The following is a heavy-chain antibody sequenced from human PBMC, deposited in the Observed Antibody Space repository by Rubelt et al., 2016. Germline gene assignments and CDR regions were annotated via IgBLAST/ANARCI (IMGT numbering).Heavy chain of an antibody. CDR2: IYSGGST. Sequence: GKGLEWVSVIYSGGSTYYADSVKGRFTISRDNAKNSLYLQMNSLRAEDTAVYYCARDLGRGYSYGYYYYYGMDVWGQGTTVTVSS. J-gene: IGHJ6*02. D-gene: IGHD5-18*01. V-gene: IGHV3-53*01. CDR3: ARDLGRGYSYGYYYYYGMDV.